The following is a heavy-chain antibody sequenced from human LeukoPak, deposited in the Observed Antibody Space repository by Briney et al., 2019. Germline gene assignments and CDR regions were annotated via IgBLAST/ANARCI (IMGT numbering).Heavy chain of an antibody. CDR2: ISGSGGST. CDR1: GFTFSSYG. V-gene: IGHV3-23*01. CDR3: AKRRVVTPLNSLGSRTGYYYYMDV. J-gene: IGHJ6*03. D-gene: IGHD3-3*01. Sequence: GGSLRLSCAASGFTFSSYGMSWVRQAPGKGLEWVSAISGSGGSTYYADSVKGRFTISRDNSKNTLYLQMNSLRAEDTAVYYCAKRRVVTPLNSLGSRTGYYYYMDVWGKGTTVTISS.